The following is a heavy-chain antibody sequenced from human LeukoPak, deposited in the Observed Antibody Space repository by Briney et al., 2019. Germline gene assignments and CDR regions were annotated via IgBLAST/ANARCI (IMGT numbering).Heavy chain of an antibody. CDR1: GFSFNFFW. CDR3: ARAELRYFDWLPDY. D-gene: IGHD3-9*01. J-gene: IGHJ4*02. V-gene: IGHV3-7*01. CDR2: IKEDGTEK. Sequence: GGSLRLSCAASGFSFNFFWMSWVRQAPGKGLEWVANIKEDGTEKHYVASVKGRFTISRDNAKNSLYLQMNSLRDEDTALYYCARAELRYFDWLPDYWGQGTLVTVSS.